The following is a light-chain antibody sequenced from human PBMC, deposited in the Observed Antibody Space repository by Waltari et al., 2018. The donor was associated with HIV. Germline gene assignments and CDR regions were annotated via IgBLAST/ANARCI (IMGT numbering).Light chain of an antibody. V-gene: IGLV1-51*01. J-gene: IGLJ2*01. CDR3: GAWDTGLGVVI. CDR2: DSD. Sequence: QFLLTQSPSVSAAPGQKVTILCSGSTSNIGKSQFSWYQVIPGTVPKLLIYDSDERPSGIPDRFSASKSGTSATLEIIGLQPGDEADYYCGAWDTGLGVVIFGGGTKLTVL. CDR1: TSNIGKSQ.